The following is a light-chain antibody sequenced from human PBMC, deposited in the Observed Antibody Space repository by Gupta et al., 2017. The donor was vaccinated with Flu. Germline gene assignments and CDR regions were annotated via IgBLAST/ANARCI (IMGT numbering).Light chain of an antibody. V-gene: IGKV3-11*01. J-gene: IGKJ5*01. CDR2: DAA. Sequence: ATLPLASGESATISCRASQRVSRYVARLQQKPGQAPRLLIYDAANRATGIPARLSGSRSGTDFTLIISSLVPEDVAVYYCQRQSNGHPVTFGQGTRLEIK. CDR3: QRQSNGHPVT. CDR1: QRVSRY.